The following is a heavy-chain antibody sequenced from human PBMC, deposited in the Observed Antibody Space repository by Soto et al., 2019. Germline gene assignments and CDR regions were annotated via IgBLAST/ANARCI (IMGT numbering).Heavy chain of an antibody. CDR3: AAGRDYGFWSGYLGNWFVP. V-gene: IGHV1-58*01. Sequence: SVKVSCKASGSTFTSSAVQWVRQARGQRLEWIGWIVVGSGNTNYAQKFQERVTITRDMSTSTAYMELSSLRFEDTAVYYCAAGRDYGFWSGYLGNWFVPWGQGTLVTASS. CDR2: IVVGSGNT. CDR1: GSTFTSSA. J-gene: IGHJ5*02. D-gene: IGHD3-3*01.